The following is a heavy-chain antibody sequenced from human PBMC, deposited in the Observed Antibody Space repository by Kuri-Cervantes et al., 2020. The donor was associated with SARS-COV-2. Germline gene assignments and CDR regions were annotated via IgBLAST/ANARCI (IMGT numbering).Heavy chain of an antibody. CDR2: IIPIFGTA. D-gene: IGHD2-2*01. V-gene: IGHV1-69*06. Sequence: SLKVSCKASGGTFSSYAISWVRQAPGQRLEWMGGIIPIFGTANYAQKFQGRVTITADKSTSTAYMELSSLRSEDTAVYYCARATGADIVVVPAAMPGDYQLELPHYYYGMDVWGQETTVTVSS. CDR3: ARATGADIVVVPAAMPGDYQLELPHYYYGMDV. CDR1: GGTFSSYA. J-gene: IGHJ6*02.